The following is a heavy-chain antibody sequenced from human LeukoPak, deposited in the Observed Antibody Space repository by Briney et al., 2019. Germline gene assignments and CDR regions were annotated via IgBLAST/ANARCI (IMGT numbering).Heavy chain of an antibody. V-gene: IGHV3-23*01. J-gene: IGHJ4*02. D-gene: IGHD1-14*01. CDR1: RFTFSSYA. CDR2: FSGSAGST. CDR3: AKRGLNRFDY. Sequence: GSLRLSCAASRFTFSSYAMSWVRQAPGKGLEWVSAFSGSAGSTYYADSVQGRFTIYRDNSKTTLYLQMNSLRAEDAALYYCAKRGLNRFDYWGQGTLVTVSS.